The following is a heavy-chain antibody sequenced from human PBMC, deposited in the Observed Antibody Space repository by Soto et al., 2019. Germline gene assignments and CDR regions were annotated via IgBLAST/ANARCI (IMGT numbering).Heavy chain of an antibody. CDR3: ARDNRYSIHLAESYFDY. Sequence: VASVKVSCKASGYTFTSYGISWVRQAPGQGLEWMGWISAYNGNTNYAQKLQGRVTMTTDTSTSTAYMELRSLRSDDTAVYYCARDNRYSIHLAESYFDYWGQGTLVTVSS. CDR1: GYTFTSYG. V-gene: IGHV1-18*01. J-gene: IGHJ4*02. D-gene: IGHD3-16*02. CDR2: ISAYNGNT.